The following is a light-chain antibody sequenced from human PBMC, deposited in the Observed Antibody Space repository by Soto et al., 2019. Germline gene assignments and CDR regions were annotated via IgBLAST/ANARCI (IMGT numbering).Light chain of an antibody. CDR3: QSYDSSLSGVV. V-gene: IGLV1-40*01. Sequence: QAVVTQPPSVSGAPGQRVTISCTGSSSNIGAGYDVHWYQQLPGAAPKLLIYDNNNRPSGVPDRFSGSKSGISASLAITGLQAEDEADYYCQSYDSSLSGVVFGGGTKVTVL. CDR2: DNN. J-gene: IGLJ2*01. CDR1: SSNIGAGYD.